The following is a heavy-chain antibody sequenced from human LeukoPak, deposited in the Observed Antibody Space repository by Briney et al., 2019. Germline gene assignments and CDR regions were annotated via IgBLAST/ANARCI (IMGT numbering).Heavy chain of an antibody. J-gene: IGHJ4*02. CDR2: INDAGRTT. CDR3: TNQPILAGSIDS. D-gene: IGHD3-9*01. Sequence: PGGSMRLSCATSGFTFNTYAMNWVRQAPGRGLEWVSTINDAGRTTYYADSVKGRFTISRDNSKNTVYLKMNNLRAEDTALYYCTNQPILAGSIDSWGQGTLVTVSS. V-gene: IGHV3-23*01. CDR1: GFTFNTYA.